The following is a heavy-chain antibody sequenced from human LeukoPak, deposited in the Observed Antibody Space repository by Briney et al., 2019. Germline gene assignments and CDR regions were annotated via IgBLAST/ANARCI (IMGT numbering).Heavy chain of an antibody. J-gene: IGHJ6*03. CDR2: IIPIFGTA. V-gene: IGHV1-69*06. CDR3: ARDDHYYYYMDV. CDR1: GYTFTGYY. Sequence: ASVKVSCKASGYTFTGYYMHWVRQAPGQGLEWMGGIIPIFGTANYAQKFQGRVTITADKSTSTAYMELSSLRSEDTAVYYCARDDHYYYYMDVWGKGTTVTVSS.